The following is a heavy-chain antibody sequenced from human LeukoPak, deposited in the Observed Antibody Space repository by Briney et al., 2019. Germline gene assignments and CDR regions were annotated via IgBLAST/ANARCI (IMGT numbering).Heavy chain of an antibody. CDR1: GGTFSSYA. V-gene: IGHV1-69*13. J-gene: IGHJ6*02. CDR3: ASLGPHSSSWYSYYYGMDV. D-gene: IGHD6-13*01. Sequence: ASVKVSCTASGGTFSSYAISWVRQAPGQGLEWMGGIIPIFGTANYAQKFQGRVTITADESTSTAYMELSSLRSEDTAVYYCASLGPHSSSWYSYYYGMDVWGQGTTVTVSS. CDR2: IIPIFGTA.